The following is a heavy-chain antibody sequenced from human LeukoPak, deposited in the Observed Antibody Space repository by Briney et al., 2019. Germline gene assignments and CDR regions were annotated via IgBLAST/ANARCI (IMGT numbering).Heavy chain of an antibody. Sequence: PGGSLRLSCAASAFTFSSYAMSWVRQAPGKGLEWVSAISGSGGNTYYADSVKGRFTISRDNSKNTLHLQMNSLRAEDTAIYYCAKGTQHWLVGVYYGMDVWGQGTTVTVSS. CDR2: ISGSGGNT. V-gene: IGHV3-23*01. J-gene: IGHJ6*02. CDR1: AFTFSSYA. CDR3: AKGTQHWLVGVYYGMDV. D-gene: IGHD6-19*01.